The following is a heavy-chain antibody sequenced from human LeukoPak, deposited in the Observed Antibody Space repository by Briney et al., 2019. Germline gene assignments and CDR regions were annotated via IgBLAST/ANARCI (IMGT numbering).Heavy chain of an antibody. D-gene: IGHD5-12*01. CDR1: GFTFSSYA. Sequence: GGSLRLSCAASGFTFSSYAMSWVRQAPGKGLEWVSAISGSGGSTYYADSVKGRFTISRDNSKNTLYLQMNSLRAEGTAVYYCANSGSGYYFDYWGQGTLVTVSS. CDR2: ISGSGGST. J-gene: IGHJ4*02. CDR3: ANSGSGYYFDY. V-gene: IGHV3-23*01.